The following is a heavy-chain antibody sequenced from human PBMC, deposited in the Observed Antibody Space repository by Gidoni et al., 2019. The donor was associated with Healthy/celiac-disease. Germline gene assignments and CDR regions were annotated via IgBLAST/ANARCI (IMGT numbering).Heavy chain of an antibody. CDR2: IWYDGSNK. CDR3: ARAGGGVDYFDY. D-gene: IGHD1-26*01. V-gene: IGHV3-33*01. J-gene: IGHJ4*02. Sequence: QVQLVESGGGVVQPGRSLRLSCAASGFTFSSYGMHWVRQAPGKGLEWVAVIWYDGSNKYYADSVKGRFTISRDNSKNTLYLQMNSLRAEDTAVYYCARAGGGVDYFDYWGQGTLVTVSS. CDR1: GFTFSSYG.